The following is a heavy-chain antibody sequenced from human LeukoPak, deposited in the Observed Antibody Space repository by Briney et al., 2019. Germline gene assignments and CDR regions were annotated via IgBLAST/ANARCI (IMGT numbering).Heavy chain of an antibody. V-gene: IGHV3-49*03. CDR2: ISGGTT. D-gene: IGHD6-19*01. CDR1: GFTFGDYL. Sequence: GGSLRLSCTASGFTFGDYLMRWFRQAPGKGLEWIGFISGGTTEYAASVKGRFTISRDDSTSIAYLQMNSLTTEDTAVYYCSRGSGWLSVYWGQGTLVTVSS. J-gene: IGHJ4*02. CDR3: SRGSGWLSVY.